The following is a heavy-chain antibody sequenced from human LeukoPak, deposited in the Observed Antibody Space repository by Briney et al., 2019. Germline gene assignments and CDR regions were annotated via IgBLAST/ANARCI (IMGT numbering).Heavy chain of an antibody. D-gene: IGHD3-3*01. CDR1: GGSISSYY. Sequence: SETLSLTCTVSGGSISSYYWSWIRQPSGKGLEWIGYIYTSGSTNYNPSLKSRVTISVDTSKNQFSLKLSSVTAADTAVYYCARLLTATDPYYDFWSGYSCWFDPWGQGTLVTVSS. CDR3: ARLLTATDPYYDFWSGYSCWFDP. CDR2: IYTSGST. J-gene: IGHJ5*02. V-gene: IGHV4-4*09.